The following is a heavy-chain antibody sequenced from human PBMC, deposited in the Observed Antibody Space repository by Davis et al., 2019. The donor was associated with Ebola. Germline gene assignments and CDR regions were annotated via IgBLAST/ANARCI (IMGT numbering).Heavy chain of an antibody. CDR2: ISSSGSTI. D-gene: IGHD2/OR15-2a*01. Sequence: GESLKISCAASGFTFSDYYMSWIRQAPGKGLEWVSYISSSGSTIYYADSVKGRFTISRDNSKNTAYLQMNSLKTEDTAVYYCTTSLPYGDYADYWGQGTLVTVSS. J-gene: IGHJ4*02. CDR1: GFTFSDYY. CDR3: TTSLPYGDYADY. V-gene: IGHV3-11*01.